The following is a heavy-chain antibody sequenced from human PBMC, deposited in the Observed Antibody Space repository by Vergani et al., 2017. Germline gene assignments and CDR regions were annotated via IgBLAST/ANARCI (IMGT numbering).Heavy chain of an antibody. CDR3: AKANPRNSGYDYLYYYHAMDV. V-gene: IGHV3-23*01. D-gene: IGHD5-12*01. CDR1: GFTFNHYA. CDR2: ISGSGGST. J-gene: IGHJ6*02. Sequence: EVQLLESGGDLVQPGGSLRLSCAASGFTFNHYAMNWVRQAPGKGLEWVSGISGSGGSTYYAGPVKGRFTISRDSSKNTLYLHMNSLSAGDTAVYYCAKANPRNSGYDYLYYYHAMDVWGQGTTVTVSS.